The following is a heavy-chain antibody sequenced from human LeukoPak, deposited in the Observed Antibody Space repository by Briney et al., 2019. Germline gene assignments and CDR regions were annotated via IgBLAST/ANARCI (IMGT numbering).Heavy chain of an antibody. CDR3: ASSTVPAAIPYFDY. CDR1: GGSISSGDYY. V-gene: IGHV4-30-4*08. J-gene: IGHJ4*02. Sequence: SQTLSLTCTVSGGSISSGDYYWSWSRQPPGKGLEWIGYIYYSGSTYYNPSLKSRVTISVDTSKNQFSLKLSSVTAADTAVYYCASSTVPAAIPYFDYWGQGTLVTVSS. CDR2: IYYSGST. D-gene: IGHD2-2*02.